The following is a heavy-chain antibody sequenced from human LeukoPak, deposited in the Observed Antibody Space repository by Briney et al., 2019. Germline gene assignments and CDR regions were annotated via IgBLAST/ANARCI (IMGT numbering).Heavy chain of an antibody. CDR3: ARDQAPFIAATGPIDY. V-gene: IGHV3-48*04. CDR2: ISSSSNTI. CDR1: GFTFSSYS. D-gene: IGHD6-6*01. Sequence: GGSLRLSCAASGFTFSSYSMNWVRQAPGKGLEWVSYISSSSNTIFYADSVKGRFTISRDNAKNSLFLQMNSLRAEDTAVYYCARDQAPFIAATGPIDYWGQGTLVTVSS. J-gene: IGHJ4*02.